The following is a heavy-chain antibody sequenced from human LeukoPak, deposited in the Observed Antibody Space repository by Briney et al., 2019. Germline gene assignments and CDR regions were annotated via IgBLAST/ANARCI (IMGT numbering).Heavy chain of an antibody. CDR3: ARDNSGSYRGAFDI. CDR2: ISSSSSYI. J-gene: IGHJ3*02. D-gene: IGHD1-26*01. CDR1: GFTFSSYS. V-gene: IGHV3-21*01. Sequence: GGSLRLSCAASGFTFSSYSMNWVRQAPGKGLEWVSSISSSSSYIYYADSVKGRFTISRDNAKNSLYLQMNSLRAEDTAVYYCARDNSGSYRGAFDIWGQGTMVTVSS.